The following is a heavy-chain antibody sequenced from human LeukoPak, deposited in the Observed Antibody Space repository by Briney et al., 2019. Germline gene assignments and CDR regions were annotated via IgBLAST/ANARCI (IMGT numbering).Heavy chain of an antibody. J-gene: IGHJ4*02. CDR1: GGSISSYY. D-gene: IGHD1-26*01. Sequence: PSETLSLTCTVSGGSISSYYWSWIRQPPGKGLEWIGYIYYSGSTNYNPSLKSRVTISVDTSKNQFSLNLTSVTAADTAVYYCARLGSGSYYDSRGQFDYWGQGTLVTVSS. V-gene: IGHV4-59*01. CDR2: IYYSGST. CDR3: ARLGSGSYYDSRGQFDY.